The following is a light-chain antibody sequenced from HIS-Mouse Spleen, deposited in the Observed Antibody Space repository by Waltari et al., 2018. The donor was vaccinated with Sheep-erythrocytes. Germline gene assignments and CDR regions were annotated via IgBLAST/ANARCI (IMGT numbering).Light chain of an antibody. CDR2: EVS. Sequence: QSALTQPPSASGSPGQSVPISCTGTSSAVGGYTYLSWSQQHPGKAPKLMIYEVSKRPSGVPDRFSGSKSGNTASLTISGLQAEDEADYYCCSYAGSSTFVVVFGGGTKLTVL. CDR3: CSYAGSSTFVVV. J-gene: IGLJ2*01. CDR1: SSAVGGYTY. V-gene: IGLV2-8*01.